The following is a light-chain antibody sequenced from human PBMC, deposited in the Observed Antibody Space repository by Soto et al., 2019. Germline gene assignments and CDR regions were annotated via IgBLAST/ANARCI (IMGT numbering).Light chain of an antibody. CDR2: EVS. CDR3: ASYTDTSTYV. CDR1: SSEASVFTF. Sequence: QSALTQPASVSGSPGQSVILSCTGTSSEASVFTFISWYQQHPGKAPKVIIYEVSNRPSGVSSRFSGSKSGSTASLTISGLQAEDEADYFCASYTDTSTYVFGTGTKATV. V-gene: IGLV2-14*01. J-gene: IGLJ1*01.